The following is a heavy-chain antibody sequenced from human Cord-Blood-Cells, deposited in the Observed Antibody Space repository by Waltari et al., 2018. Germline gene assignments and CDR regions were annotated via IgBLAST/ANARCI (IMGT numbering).Heavy chain of an antibody. J-gene: IGHJ4*02. CDR2: TYYSGST. CDR1: GGSSSSSSYY. CDR3: ARISGSGWYFDY. Sequence: QLQLQESGPGLVKPSVTLSLTCTVSGGSSSSSSYYWGWIRQPPGKGLEWMGSTYYSGSTYYNPSLKSRVTISVDTSKNQFSLKLSSVTAADTAVYYCARISGSGWYFDYWGQGTLVTVSS. V-gene: IGHV4-39*01. D-gene: IGHD6-19*01.